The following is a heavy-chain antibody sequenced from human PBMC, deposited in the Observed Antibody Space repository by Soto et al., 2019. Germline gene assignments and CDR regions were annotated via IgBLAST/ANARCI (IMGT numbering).Heavy chain of an antibody. J-gene: IGHJ5*01. CDR2: ISHRGRT. CDR3: VRHSANKSWYYGWFDT. V-gene: IGHV4-34*01. Sequence: SETMSLTCAVDGGCFSGYYWSWIRQTPGKGLEWIGEISHRGRTNYNPSLKSRVTISMDTSRNQFFLKLNSTTAADTAVYYCVRHSANKSWYYGWFDTWGHGTLVTVSS. D-gene: IGHD3-16*01. CDR1: GGCFSGYY.